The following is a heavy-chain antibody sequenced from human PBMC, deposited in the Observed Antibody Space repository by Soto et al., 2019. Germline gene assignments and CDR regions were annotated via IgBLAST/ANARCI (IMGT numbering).Heavy chain of an antibody. J-gene: IGHJ4*02. V-gene: IGHV3-7*05. Sequence: EVQLVESGGGLVQPGGSLRLSCAASGFTFSSYWMRWVRQAPGKGLEWVANIKQDGSEKYYADSVKGRITISRDNAKNSLYLQMNSLRAEDTAVYYWAGDRSIAAAGWGQGTLVTVSS. D-gene: IGHD6-13*01. CDR2: IKQDGSEK. CDR3: AGDRSIAAAG. CDR1: GFTFSSYW.